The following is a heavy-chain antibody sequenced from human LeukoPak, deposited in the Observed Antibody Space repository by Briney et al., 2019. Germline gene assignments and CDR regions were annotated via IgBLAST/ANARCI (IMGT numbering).Heavy chain of an antibody. V-gene: IGHV3-7*04. Sequence: GGSLRLACAASGFTLSNYWMNWVRQAPGKGLEWVANIKQDGSEKYYVDSVKGRFTISRDNDTNSLFLKMNSLRAEDTAVYYCAGGGGWRPDYWGQGTLVTVSS. J-gene: IGHJ4*02. CDR1: GFTLSNYW. CDR3: AGGGGWRPDY. CDR2: IKQDGSEK. D-gene: IGHD2-15*01.